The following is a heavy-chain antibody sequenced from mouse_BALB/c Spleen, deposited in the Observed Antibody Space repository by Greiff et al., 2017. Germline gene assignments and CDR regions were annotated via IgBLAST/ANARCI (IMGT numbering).Heavy chain of an antibody. Sequence: RVESGGGLVKPGGSLKLSCAASGFTFSSYAMSWVRQTPEKRLEWVASISSGGSTYYPDSVKGRFTISRDNARNILYLQMSSLRSEDTAMYYCARGGFPYAMDYWGQGTSVTVSS. CDR1: GFTFSSYA. CDR2: ISSGGST. J-gene: IGHJ4*01. V-gene: IGHV5-6-5*01. CDR3: ARGGFPYAMDY.